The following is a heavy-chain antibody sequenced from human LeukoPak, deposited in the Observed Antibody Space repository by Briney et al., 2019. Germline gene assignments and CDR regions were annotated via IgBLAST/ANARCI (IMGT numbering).Heavy chain of an antibody. CDR3: ARPGGACSGGSCYNNWFDP. Sequence: GGSLRLSCAASGFTFSSYSMNWVRQAPGKGLEWVSSISSSSSYIYYADSVKGRFTISRDNAKNSLYLQMNSLRAEDTAVYYCARPGGACSGGSCYNNWFDPWGQGTLVTVSS. J-gene: IGHJ5*02. CDR1: GFTFSSYS. CDR2: ISSSSSYI. D-gene: IGHD2-15*01. V-gene: IGHV3-21*01.